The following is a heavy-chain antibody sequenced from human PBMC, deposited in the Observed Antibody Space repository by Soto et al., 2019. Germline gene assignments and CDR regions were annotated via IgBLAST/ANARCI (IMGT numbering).Heavy chain of an antibody. V-gene: IGHV4-31*02. J-gene: IGHJ4*02. CDR2: IYYSGST. CDR3: ARGGYSYGYYY. Sequence: PSETLSLTCTVSGGSISSGGYYWSWIRQHPGKGLEWIGYIYYSGSTYYNPSLKSRVTISVDTSKNQFSLKLSSVTAADTAVYYCARGGYSYGYYYWGQGTLVTVSS. CDR1: GGSISSGGYY. D-gene: IGHD5-18*01.